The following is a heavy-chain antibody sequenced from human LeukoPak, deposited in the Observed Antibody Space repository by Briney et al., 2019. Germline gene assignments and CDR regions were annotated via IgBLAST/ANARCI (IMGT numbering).Heavy chain of an antibody. Sequence: KPGGSLRLSCAASGFTFSDYYMSWIRQAPGKGLEWVSYISSSGSTIYYADSVKGRFTISRDNAKNSLYLQMSSLRAEDTAVYYCARDAAPQTGTTDYGMDVWGQGTTVTVSS. J-gene: IGHJ6*02. V-gene: IGHV3-11*01. CDR1: GFTFSDYY. CDR3: ARDAAPQTGTTDYGMDV. D-gene: IGHD1-1*01. CDR2: ISSSGSTI.